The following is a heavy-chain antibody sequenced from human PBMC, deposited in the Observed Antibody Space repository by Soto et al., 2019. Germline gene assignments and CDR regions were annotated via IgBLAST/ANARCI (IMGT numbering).Heavy chain of an antibody. CDR1: GGSVSNKTYY. D-gene: IGHD4-17*01. V-gene: IGHV4-61*01. Sequence: SETLSLTCSVSGGSVSNKTYYWSWIRQPPGKRLEWIGYVYYSGTTNYNPSLKSRVTISADLSKNQFSLRLSSVTTADTALYYCARTTAVPNTLRSRYFFDYWGQGTLVTVSS. J-gene: IGHJ4*02. CDR3: ARTTAVPNTLRSRYFFDY. CDR2: VYYSGTT.